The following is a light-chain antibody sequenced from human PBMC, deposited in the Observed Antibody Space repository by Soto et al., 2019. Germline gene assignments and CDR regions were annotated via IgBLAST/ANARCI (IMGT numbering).Light chain of an antibody. J-gene: IGLJ2*01. V-gene: IGLV1-40*01. CDR3: QSYDSSLSGSV. CDR2: GNS. CDR1: SSNIGAGYD. Sequence: QSVLTQPPSVSGAPGQRVTISCTGSSSNIGAGYDVHWYQQLPGTAPKLLIYGNSNRPSGVPDRFSGSKSGTSASLAITGLQVEDVADYYSQSYDSSLSGSVFGGGTQLTVL.